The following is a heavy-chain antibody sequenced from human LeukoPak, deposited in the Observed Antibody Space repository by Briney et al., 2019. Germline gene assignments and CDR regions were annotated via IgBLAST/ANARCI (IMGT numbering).Heavy chain of an antibody. CDR2: MNPNSGNT. D-gene: IGHD1-26*01. CDR1: GYTFTSYD. J-gene: IGHJ4*02. Sequence: ASVKVSCTASGYTFTSYDINWVRQAPGQGLEWMGWMNPNSGNTGYAQKFQGRVTMTRNTSISTAYMELSSLRSEDTAVYYCARVFGGSYYGRTGPIDYWGQGTLVTVSS. CDR3: ARVFGGSYYGRTGPIDY. V-gene: IGHV1-8*01.